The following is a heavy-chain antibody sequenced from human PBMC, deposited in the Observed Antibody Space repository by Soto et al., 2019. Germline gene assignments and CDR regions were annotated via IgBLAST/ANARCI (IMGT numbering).Heavy chain of an antibody. CDR3: ARRISNNPSDYYYGMDV. V-gene: IGHV5-10-1*01. Sequence: AGESLKISCKGSGYSFTSYWISWVRQMPGKGLERMGRIDPSDSYTNYSPSFQGHVTISADKSISTAYLQWSSLKASDTAMYYCARRISNNPSDYYYGMDVWGQGTTVTVSS. J-gene: IGHJ6*02. CDR1: GYSFTSYW. D-gene: IGHD4-4*01. CDR2: IDPSDSYT.